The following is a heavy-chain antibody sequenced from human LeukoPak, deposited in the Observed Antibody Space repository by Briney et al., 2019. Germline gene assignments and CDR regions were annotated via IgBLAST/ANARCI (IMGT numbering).Heavy chain of an antibody. CDR3: ARDLDGDYVLSGGDWFDP. CDR2: IIPILGIA. J-gene: IGHJ5*02. Sequence: GSSVTVSCTASGGTFSSYAISWVRQAPGQGLEWMGRIIPILGIANYAQKFQGRVTITADKSTSTAYMELSSLRSEDTAVYYCARDLDGDYVLSGGDWFDPWGQGTLVTVSS. CDR1: GGTFSSYA. D-gene: IGHD4-17*01. V-gene: IGHV1-69*04.